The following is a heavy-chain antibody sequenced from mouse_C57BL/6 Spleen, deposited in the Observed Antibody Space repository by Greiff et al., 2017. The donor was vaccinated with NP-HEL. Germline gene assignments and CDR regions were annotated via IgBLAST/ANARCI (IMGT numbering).Heavy chain of an antibody. CDR2: ISSGGSYT. CDR1: GFTFSSYG. Sequence: EVQLVESGGDLVKPGGSLKLSCAASGFTFSSYGMSWVRQTPDKRLEWVATISSGGSYTYYPDSVKGRFTSSRDNAKNTLYLQRSSLKSEDTAMYYCARLKTGTEDYFDYWGQGTTLTVSS. V-gene: IGHV5-6*01. J-gene: IGHJ2*01. CDR3: ARLKTGTEDYFDY. D-gene: IGHD4-1*01.